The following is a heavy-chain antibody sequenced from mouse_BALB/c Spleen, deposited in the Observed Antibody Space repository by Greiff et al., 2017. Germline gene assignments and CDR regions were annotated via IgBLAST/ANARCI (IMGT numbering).Heavy chain of an antibody. D-gene: IGHD2-3*01. CDR1: GFSLTSYG. Sequence: VNLVESGPGLVQPSQSLSITCTVSGFSLTSYGVHWVRQSPGKGLEWLGVIWSGGSTDYNAAFISRLSISKDNSKSQVFFKMNSLQANDTAIYYCATLDGYRAMDYWGQGTAVTVSS. CDR3: ATLDGYRAMDY. J-gene: IGHJ4*01. CDR2: IWSGGST. V-gene: IGHV2-2*02.